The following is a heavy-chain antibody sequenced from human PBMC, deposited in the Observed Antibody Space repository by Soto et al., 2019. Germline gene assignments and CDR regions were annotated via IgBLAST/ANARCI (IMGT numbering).Heavy chain of an antibody. D-gene: IGHD3-10*01. Sequence: QVQLVQSGAEVKKPGASVKVSCKASGYTFTNYAISWVRQAPGQGLEWMGWISAYSGNTNYAQKLQGRVTMTTGTXXSSASMELRSLRSDDTAVYYCARAWFGDFVYYFDYWGQGTLVTVSS. CDR3: ARAWFGDFVYYFDY. J-gene: IGHJ4*02. CDR1: GYTFTNYA. CDR2: ISAYSGNT. V-gene: IGHV1-18*01.